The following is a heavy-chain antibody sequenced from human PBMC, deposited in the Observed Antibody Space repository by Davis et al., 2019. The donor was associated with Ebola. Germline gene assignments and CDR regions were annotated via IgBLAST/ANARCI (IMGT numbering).Heavy chain of an antibody. J-gene: IGHJ6*02. CDR3: ARSGMGYDSSGYYYYYGMDV. D-gene: IGHD3-22*01. CDR2: IYPGDSDT. CDR1: GYSFTSYW. Sequence: GESLKISCKGSGYSFTSYWIGWVRQMPGKGLEWMGIIYPGDSDTRYSPSFQGQVTISADKSISTAYLQWSSLKASDTAMYYCARSGMGYDSSGYYYYYGMDVWGQGTTVTVSS. V-gene: IGHV5-51*01.